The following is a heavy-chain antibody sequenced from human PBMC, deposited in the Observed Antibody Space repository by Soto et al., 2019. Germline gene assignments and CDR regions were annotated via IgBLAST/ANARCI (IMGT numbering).Heavy chain of an antibody. J-gene: IGHJ4*02. CDR3: ARGPASSTVTTSFDY. CDR1: GGSFSGYY. CDR2: INHSGST. D-gene: IGHD4-17*01. Sequence: SETLSLTCAVYGGSFSGYYWSWIRQPPGKGLERIGEINHSGSTNYNPSLKSRVTISVDTSKNQFSLKLSSVTAADTAVYYCARGPASSTVTTSFDYWGQGTLVTVSS. V-gene: IGHV4-34*01.